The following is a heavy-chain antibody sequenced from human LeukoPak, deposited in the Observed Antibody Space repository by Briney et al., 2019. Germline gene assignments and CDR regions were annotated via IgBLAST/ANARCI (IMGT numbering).Heavy chain of an antibody. J-gene: IGHJ4*02. CDR1: GGSISSYY. CDR2: IYYSGST. CDR3: ARDLRGDLQYYFDY. V-gene: IGHV4-59*12. Sequence: SETLSLTCTVSGGSISSYYWSWIRQPPGKGLEWIGYIYYSGSTNYNPSLKSRVTISVDTSKNQFSLKLSSVTAADTAVYYCARDLRGDLQYYFDYWGQGTLVTVSS. D-gene: IGHD5-24*01.